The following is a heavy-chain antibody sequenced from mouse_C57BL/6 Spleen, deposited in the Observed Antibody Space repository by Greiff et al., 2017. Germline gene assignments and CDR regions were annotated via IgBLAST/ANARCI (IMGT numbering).Heavy chain of an antibody. CDR2: IYPSDSET. D-gene: IGHD2-4*01. CDR1: GYTFASYW. CDR3: ASSDYDVGAMDY. J-gene: IGHJ4*01. V-gene: IGHV1-61*01. Sequence: VQLQQPGAELVRPGSSVKLSCKASGYTFASYWMDWVKQRPGQGLEWIGNIYPSDSETHYNQKFKDKATLTVDKSSSTAYMQLSSLTSEDSAVYYCASSDYDVGAMDYWGQGTSVTVSS.